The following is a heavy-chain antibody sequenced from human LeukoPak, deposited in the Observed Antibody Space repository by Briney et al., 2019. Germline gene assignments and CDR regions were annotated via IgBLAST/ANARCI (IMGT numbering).Heavy chain of an antibody. CDR2: IKQDGSEK. V-gene: IGHV3-7*01. Sequence: GGSLRLSCAASGFTFSSYWMSWVRQAPGKGLEWVANIKQDGSEKYYVDSVKGRFTISRDNAKNSLYLQMNSLRAEDTAVYYCAGGNPTGYYDTSAYRYFFDYWGQGTLVTVSS. J-gene: IGHJ4*02. D-gene: IGHD3-22*01. CDR3: AGGNPTGYYDTSAYRYFFDY. CDR1: GFTFSSYW.